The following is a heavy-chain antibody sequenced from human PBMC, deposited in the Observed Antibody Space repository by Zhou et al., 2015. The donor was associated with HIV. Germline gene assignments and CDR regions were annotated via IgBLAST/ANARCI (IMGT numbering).Heavy chain of an antibody. V-gene: IGHV3-15*01. CDR2: IKSKTDGGTT. J-gene: IGHJ6*03. CDR1: GFTFSDHW. D-gene: IGHD1-1*01. Sequence: EVQLVESGGDLVKPGGSLRLSCTASGFTFSDHWMGWIRQAPGKGLEWVGRIKSKTDGGTTDYAAPVKGRFTISRDDSKNTLYLQMNSLKTEDTAVYYCTTDPASTRYYYYYMDVWGKGTTVTVSS. CDR3: TTDPASTRYYYYYMDV.